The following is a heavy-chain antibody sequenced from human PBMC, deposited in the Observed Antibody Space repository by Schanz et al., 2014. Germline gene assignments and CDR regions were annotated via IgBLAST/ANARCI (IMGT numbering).Heavy chain of an antibody. D-gene: IGHD3-22*01. CDR2: INSSGGGT. Sequence: QVQVEQSGPEVKKPGASVTVSCQASGYTFSFTSYNVHWVRQAPGQGLEWMGYINSSGGGTSYAQKFQDRLTMTRDASTSTVYMELSSLRSDDTAVYYCARSNYYDNSDYYNSFDYWGQGTLVTVSS. V-gene: IGHV1-46*01. CDR1: GYTFSFTSYN. J-gene: IGHJ4*02. CDR3: ARSNYYDNSDYYNSFDY.